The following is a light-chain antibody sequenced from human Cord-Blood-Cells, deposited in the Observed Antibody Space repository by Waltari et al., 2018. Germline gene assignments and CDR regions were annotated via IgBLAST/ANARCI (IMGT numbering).Light chain of an antibody. CDR2: KDS. CDR1: VLEKKY. J-gene: IGLJ3*02. Sequence: SYELTQPSSVSVSPGQTARLTCSGDVLEKKYARWFQQKPGQAPVLVIYKDSERPSGIPVRFSGSGSGTTVTLTISGAQVEDEADYYCYSAADNNWVFGGGTKLTVL. CDR3: YSAADNNWV. V-gene: IGLV3-27*01.